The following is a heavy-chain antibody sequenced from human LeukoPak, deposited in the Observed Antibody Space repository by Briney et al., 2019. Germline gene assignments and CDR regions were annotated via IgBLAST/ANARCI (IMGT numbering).Heavy chain of an antibody. CDR3: AKDPNWLSMRGYYYYGMDV. Sequence: PGGSLRLSCAASGFTFSSYGMHWVRQAPGKGLEWVAVISYDGSNKYYADSVKGRFTISRDNSKNTLYLQMNSLRAEDTAVYYCAKDPNWLSMRGYYYYGMDVWGQGTTVTVSS. CDR2: ISYDGSNK. D-gene: IGHD3-9*01. J-gene: IGHJ6*02. V-gene: IGHV3-30*18. CDR1: GFTFSSYG.